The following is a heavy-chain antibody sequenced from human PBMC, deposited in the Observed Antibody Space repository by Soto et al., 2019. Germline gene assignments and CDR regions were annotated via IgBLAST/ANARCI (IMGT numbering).Heavy chain of an antibody. V-gene: IGHV4-31*03. D-gene: IGHD6-13*01. Sequence: QVQLQESGPGLVKPSQTLSLTCTVSGGSMTSGGYFWSWIRQHPGKGLEWIGYIYYSVSTHYNPYLKTRRTILDDTFKNQFSLRLSSVTAADTAVYYCARGGIGAAGPGAFDIWGQGTRVIVSS. CDR2: IYYSVST. J-gene: IGHJ3*02. CDR1: GGSMTSGGYF. CDR3: ARGGIGAAGPGAFDI.